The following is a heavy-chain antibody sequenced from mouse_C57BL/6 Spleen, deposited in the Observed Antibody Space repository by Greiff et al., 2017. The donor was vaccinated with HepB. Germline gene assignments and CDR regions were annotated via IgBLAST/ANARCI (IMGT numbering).Heavy chain of an antibody. CDR3: APLLLRAWFAY. CDR2: ISYDGSN. J-gene: IGHJ3*01. D-gene: IGHD1-1*01. CDR1: GYSITSGYY. Sequence: EVQLQQSGPGLVKPSQSLSLTCSVTGYSITSGYYWNWIRQFPGNKLEWMGYISYDGSNNYNPSLKNRISITRDTSKNQFFLKLNSVTTEDTATYYCAPLLLRAWFAYWGQGTLVTVSA. V-gene: IGHV3-6*01.